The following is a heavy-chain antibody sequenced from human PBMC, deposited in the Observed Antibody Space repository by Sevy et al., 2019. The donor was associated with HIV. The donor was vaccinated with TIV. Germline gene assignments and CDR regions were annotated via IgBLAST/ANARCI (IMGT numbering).Heavy chain of an antibody. CDR2: ISSSGSTI. J-gene: IGHJ2*01. V-gene: IGHV3-48*03. CDR3: ARDPRRGQRTYFDL. CDR1: GFTFSSYE. Sequence: GGSLRLSCAASGFTFSSYEMNWVRQAPGKGLEWVSYISSSGSTIYYADSVKGRFTISRDNAKNSLYLQMNSLRAEDTAVYYCARDPRRGQRTYFDLWGRGTLVTVSS. D-gene: IGHD1-1*01.